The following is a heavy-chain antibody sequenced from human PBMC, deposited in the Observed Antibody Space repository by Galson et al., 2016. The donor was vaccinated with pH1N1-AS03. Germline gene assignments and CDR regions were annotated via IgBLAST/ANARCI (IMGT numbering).Heavy chain of an antibody. CDR2: IIPISDMT. CDR1: GGSFSDFG. V-gene: IGHV1-69*04. CDR3: ARDLRGKYVGSNGRFYVTEAFDI. D-gene: IGHD2-8*01. J-gene: IGHJ3*02. Sequence: SVKVSCKASGGSFSDFGLNWVRQAPGQGLEWMGRIIPISDMTDYAKKFQDRVTIIADKSTTTAYMEVSSLRSEDTAVYFCARDLRGKYVGSNGRFYVTEAFDIWGQGTKVTVSS.